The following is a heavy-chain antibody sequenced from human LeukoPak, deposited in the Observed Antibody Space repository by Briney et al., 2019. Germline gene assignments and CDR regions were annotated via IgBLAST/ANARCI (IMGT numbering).Heavy chain of an antibody. CDR1: GYSFTSYW. CDR3: ARHVEGGYYYDSSGYYPDY. J-gene: IGHJ4*02. Sequence: GESLKISCKGSGYSFTSYWIGWVRQMPGKGLEWMGIIYPGDSDTRYSPSFQGQVTISADKSISTAYLQWSSLKASDTAMYYCARHVEGGYYYDSSGYYPDYWGQGTLVTVSS. D-gene: IGHD3-22*01. V-gene: IGHV5-51*01. CDR2: IYPGDSDT.